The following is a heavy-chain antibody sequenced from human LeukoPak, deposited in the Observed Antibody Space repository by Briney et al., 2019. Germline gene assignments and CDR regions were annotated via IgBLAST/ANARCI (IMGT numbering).Heavy chain of an antibody. Sequence: EASVKVSCKASGGTFSSYAISWVRQAPGQGLEWMGGFIPILGIANYAQKFQGRVTITADTSTTTAYMKLSSLRSEDTAVYYCAMRPSGSERFDPWGQGTLVTVSS. CDR3: AMRPSGSERFDP. CDR2: FIPILGIA. D-gene: IGHD1-26*01. CDR1: GGTFSSYA. J-gene: IGHJ5*02. V-gene: IGHV1-69*10.